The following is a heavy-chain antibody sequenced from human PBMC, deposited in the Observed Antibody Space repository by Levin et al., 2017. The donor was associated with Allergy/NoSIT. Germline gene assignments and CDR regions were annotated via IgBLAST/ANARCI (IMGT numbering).Heavy chain of an antibody. Sequence: GGSLRLSCAASGFTFSSYAMSWVRQAPGKGLEWVSAISGSGGSTYYADSVKGRFTISRDNSKNTLYLQMNSLRAEDTAVYYCAKDRVGATSYYDYGMDVWGQGTTVTVSS. CDR1: GFTFSSYA. CDR2: ISGSGGST. J-gene: IGHJ6*02. CDR3: AKDRVGATSYYDYGMDV. V-gene: IGHV3-23*01. D-gene: IGHD1-26*01.